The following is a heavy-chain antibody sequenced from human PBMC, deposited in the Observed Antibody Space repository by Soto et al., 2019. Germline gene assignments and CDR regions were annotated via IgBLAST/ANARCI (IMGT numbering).Heavy chain of an antibody. Sequence: QVQLQESGPGLVKPSETLSLTCTVSGGSISSYYWSWIRQPPGKGLEWIGYIYYSGSTNYNPSLKSRVTISVDTSKNQFSLKLSSVTAADTAVYYCARGLHDYGDYWWCDPWGQGTLVTVSS. CDR3: ARGLHDYGDYWWCDP. CDR2: IYYSGST. D-gene: IGHD4-17*01. CDR1: GGSISSYY. V-gene: IGHV4-59*01. J-gene: IGHJ5*02.